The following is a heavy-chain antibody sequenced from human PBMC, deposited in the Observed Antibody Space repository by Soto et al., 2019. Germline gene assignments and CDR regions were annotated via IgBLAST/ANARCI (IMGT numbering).Heavy chain of an antibody. CDR3: AKFPNYDILTGYYGDYFDY. Sequence: GGSLRLSCAASGFTFSSYAMSWVRQAPGKGLEWVSAISGSGGSTYYADSVKGRFTISRDNSKNTLYLQMNSLRAEDTAVYYCAKFPNYDILTGYYGDYFDYWGQGTLVTVSS. CDR1: GFTFSSYA. D-gene: IGHD3-9*01. CDR2: ISGSGGST. J-gene: IGHJ4*02. V-gene: IGHV3-23*01.